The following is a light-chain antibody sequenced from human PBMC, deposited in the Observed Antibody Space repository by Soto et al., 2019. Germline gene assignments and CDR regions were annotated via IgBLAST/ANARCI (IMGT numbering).Light chain of an antibody. Sequence: DIVMTQSPDSLAVSLGERATINCKSSQSILYSSNNKNYVAWYQQKAGQPPKLLFYWASSRQSGVPDRFSGSGSETDFTLTISSLQAEDVAIYYCQQHYDAPFTFGQGTKVELK. CDR3: QQHYDAPFT. J-gene: IGKJ2*01. V-gene: IGKV4-1*01. CDR1: QSILYSSNNKNY. CDR2: WAS.